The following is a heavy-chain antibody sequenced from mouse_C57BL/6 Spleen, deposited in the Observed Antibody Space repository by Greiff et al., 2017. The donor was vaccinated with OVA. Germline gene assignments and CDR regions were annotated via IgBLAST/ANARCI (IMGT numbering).Heavy chain of an antibody. Sequence: VQLQQPGPELVKPGASVKISCKASGYSFTDYNMNWVKQSNGKSLEWIGVINPNYGTTSYNQKFKSKATLTVDKSSSTAYMQLSSLTSEDSAVYYCARPYDYDVCYAMDYWGQGTSVTVSS. CDR1: GYSFTDYN. D-gene: IGHD2-4*01. V-gene: IGHV1-39*01. CDR2: INPNYGTT. CDR3: ARPYDYDVCYAMDY. J-gene: IGHJ4*01.